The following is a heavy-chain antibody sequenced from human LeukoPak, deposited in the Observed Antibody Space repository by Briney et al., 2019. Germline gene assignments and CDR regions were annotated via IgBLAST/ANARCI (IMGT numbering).Heavy chain of an antibody. J-gene: IGHJ4*02. CDR3: ARDRTVTTSLFDY. Sequence: GSLSLSCAASGFTFDYYGMSWVRQAPGKGLEWVSGINLNGGSTGYADSLKGRFTISRDNAKNSLYLQMNSLRAEDTALYYCARDRTVTTSLFDYWGQGTLVTVSS. D-gene: IGHD4-17*01. CDR1: GFTFDYYG. V-gene: IGHV3-20*04. CDR2: INLNGGST.